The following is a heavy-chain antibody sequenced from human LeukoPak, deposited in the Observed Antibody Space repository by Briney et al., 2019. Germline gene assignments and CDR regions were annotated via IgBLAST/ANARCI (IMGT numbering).Heavy chain of an antibody. CDR3: ARASYSYDINGWVPFDY. Sequence: ASETPSLTCTVSGNSISSGDNYWSWIRQPAGKGLEWIGRIYTSGSTNYNPSLKSRVTISGDTSKNQFSLRLSSVTAADTAVYYCARASYSYDINGWVPFDYWGQGTLVTVSS. V-gene: IGHV4-61*02. CDR2: IYTSGST. CDR1: GNSISSGDNY. D-gene: IGHD3-22*01. J-gene: IGHJ4*02.